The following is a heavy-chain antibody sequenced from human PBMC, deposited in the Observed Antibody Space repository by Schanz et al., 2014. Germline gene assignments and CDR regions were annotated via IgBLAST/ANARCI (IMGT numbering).Heavy chain of an antibody. V-gene: IGHV3-74*02. CDR3: ARKMKLGVYGGKGHDSLDI. J-gene: IGHJ3*02. D-gene: IGHD4-17*01. CDR1: GFTFSSYW. Sequence: VQLVESGGGVVQPGRSLRLSCAASGFTFSSYWMHWVRQVPGKGLVWVSRIKSDGSSTSYADSVKGRFTISRDDAKKSMYLQMNTLRAEDTAVYYCARKMKLGVYGGKGHDSLDIWGQGTMVTVSS. CDR2: IKSDGSST.